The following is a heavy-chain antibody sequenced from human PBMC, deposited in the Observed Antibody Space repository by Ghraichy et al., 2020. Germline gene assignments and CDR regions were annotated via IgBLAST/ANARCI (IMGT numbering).Heavy chain of an antibody. V-gene: IGHV4-59*01. D-gene: IGHD5-18*01. J-gene: IGHJ6*02. CDR3: ARDRGIRVGMDV. CDR2: IYYSGST. Sequence: SQTLSLTCTVSGGSISSYYWSWIRQPPGKGLEWIGYIYYSGSTNYNPSLKSRVTISVDTSKNQFSLKLSSVTAADTAVYYCARDRGIRVGMDVWGQGTTVTVSS. CDR1: GGSISSYY.